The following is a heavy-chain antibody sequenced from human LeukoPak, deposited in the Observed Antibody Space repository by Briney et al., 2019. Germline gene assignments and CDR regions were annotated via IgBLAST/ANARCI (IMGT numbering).Heavy chain of an antibody. V-gene: IGHV1-8*01. Sequence: VASVKVSCKASGYTFTSYDINWVRQATGQGLEWMGWMNPNSGNTGYAQKFQGRVTMTRNTSITTAYMELSRLRSDDTAVYYCATSAYFGASPPTVGMDVWGQGTTVTVSS. J-gene: IGHJ6*02. CDR3: ATSAYFGASPPTVGMDV. CDR2: MNPNSGNT. D-gene: IGHD3-10*01. CDR1: GYTFTSYD.